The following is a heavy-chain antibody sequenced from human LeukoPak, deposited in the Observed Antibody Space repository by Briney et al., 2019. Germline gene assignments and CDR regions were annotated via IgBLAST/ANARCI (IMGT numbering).Heavy chain of an antibody. CDR2: IASDGSST. Sequence: GGSLRLSCAASGFTFSSYWMNWVRQAPGKRLVWVSRIASDGSSTTYADSVKGRFSISRDNAKNTLYLQMNSLRVEDTAVYYCARGRPHGNDYWGQGTLVTVSS. J-gene: IGHJ4*02. D-gene: IGHD4-23*01. CDR1: GFTFSSYW. CDR3: ARGRPHGNDY. V-gene: IGHV3-74*01.